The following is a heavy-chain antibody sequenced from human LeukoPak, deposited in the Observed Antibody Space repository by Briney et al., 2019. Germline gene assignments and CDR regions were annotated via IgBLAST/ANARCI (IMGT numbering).Heavy chain of an antibody. Sequence: GGSLRLSCAVSGFSFSNYGMHWVRQAPGKGLEWVALIWYDGSNKYYADSVKGRFTISRDNSKNTLYLQMNTLRAEDTAVYYCAKARGAATYYYYYMDVWAKGPRSPST. CDR2: IWYDGSNK. J-gene: IGHJ6*03. D-gene: IGHD1-26*01. CDR3: AKARGAATYYYYYMDV. V-gene: IGHV3-33*06. CDR1: GFSFSNYG.